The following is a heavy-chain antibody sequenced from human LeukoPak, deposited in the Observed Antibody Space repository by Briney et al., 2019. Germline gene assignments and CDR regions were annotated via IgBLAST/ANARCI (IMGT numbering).Heavy chain of an antibody. D-gene: IGHD2-2*01. CDR3: ARDLEAINIVPAAAGDY. V-gene: IGHV1-69*04. Sequence: SVKVSCKASGGTFSSYTICWVRQAPGQGLEWIGRIIPILGIANYAQKFQGRVTITADKSTSTAYMELSSLRSEDTAVYYCARDLEAINIVPAAAGDYWGQGTLVTVSS. J-gene: IGHJ4*02. CDR1: GGTFSSYT. CDR2: IIPILGIA.